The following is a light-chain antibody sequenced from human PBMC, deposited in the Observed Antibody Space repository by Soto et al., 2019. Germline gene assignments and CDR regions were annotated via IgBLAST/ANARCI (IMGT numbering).Light chain of an antibody. CDR1: QDIRNE. V-gene: IGKV1-6*02. CDR3: QQYNSYSEA. J-gene: IGKJ1*01. Sequence: IQMYQSPSSLSASVGDTVTITCRASQDIRNELGWYQQKPGTAPKFLIYAASSLHSGVPSRFSGSGSGTDFTLTISSLQPEDFATYYCQQYNSYSEAFGQGTKVDIK. CDR2: AAS.